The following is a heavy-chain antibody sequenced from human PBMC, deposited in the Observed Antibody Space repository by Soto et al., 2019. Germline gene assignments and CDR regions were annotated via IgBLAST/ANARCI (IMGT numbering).Heavy chain of an antibody. Sequence: SETLSLTCAVYGGSFSGYYWSWIRQPPGKGLEWIGEINHSGSTNYNPSLKSRVTISVDTSTSTAYMELRSLRSDDTAVYYCARDLSYADLEWLLYFDYWGQGTLVTVSS. J-gene: IGHJ4*02. CDR3: ARDLSYADLEWLLYFDY. V-gene: IGHV4-34*01. CDR1: GGSFSGYY. D-gene: IGHD3-3*01. CDR2: INHSGST.